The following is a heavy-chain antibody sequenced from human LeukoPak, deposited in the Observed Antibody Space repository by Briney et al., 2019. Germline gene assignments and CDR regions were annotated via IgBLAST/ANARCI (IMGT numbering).Heavy chain of an antibody. D-gene: IGHD4/OR15-4a*01. V-gene: IGHV3-23*01. CDR2: ISGSGSST. CDR3: ARRAGAYSHPYDY. Sequence: GTLRLSCAASGFTFRRYGMSWVRQAPEKGLEWVSAISGSGSSTYYGDSVKGRFTISRDNSKNTLYLQMNSLRAEDTAVYYCARRAGAYSHPYDYWGQGTLVTVSS. CDR1: GFTFRRYG. J-gene: IGHJ4*02.